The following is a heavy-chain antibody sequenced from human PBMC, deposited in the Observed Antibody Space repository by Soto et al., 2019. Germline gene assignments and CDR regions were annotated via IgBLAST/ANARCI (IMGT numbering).Heavy chain of an antibody. Sequence: SETLSLTCTVSGGSISSGSYYWGWIRQPPGKGLEWIGSMYYSGSTYYNPSLKSRVTTSVDTSKNQFSLKLSSVTAADTAVYYCARLSLGAAAGTRSGMDVWRQGTTVTV. V-gene: IGHV4-39*01. CDR3: ARLSLGAAAGTRSGMDV. J-gene: IGHJ6*02. D-gene: IGHD6-13*01. CDR2: MYYSGST. CDR1: GGSISSGSYY.